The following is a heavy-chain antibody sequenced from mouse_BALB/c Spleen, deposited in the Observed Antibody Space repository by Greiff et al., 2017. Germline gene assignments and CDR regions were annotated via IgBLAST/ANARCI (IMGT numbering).Heavy chain of an antibody. Sequence: VQLKESGGDLVKPGGSLKLSCAASGFTFSSYGMSWVRQTPDKRLEWVATISSGGSYTYYPDSVKGRFTISRDNAKNTLYLQMSSLKSEDTAMYYCARRDDYDEGAMDYWGQGTSVTVSS. J-gene: IGHJ4*01. D-gene: IGHD2-4*01. CDR3: ARRDDYDEGAMDY. CDR2: ISSGGSYT. CDR1: GFTFSSYG. V-gene: IGHV5-6*01.